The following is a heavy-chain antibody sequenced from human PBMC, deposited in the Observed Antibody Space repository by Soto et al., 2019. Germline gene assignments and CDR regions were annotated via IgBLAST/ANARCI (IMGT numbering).Heavy chain of an antibody. CDR1: GFSLSTSGVG. CDR2: IYWDDDK. J-gene: IGHJ4*02. Sequence: QITLKESGPPLVKPTQTLTLTCTFSGFSLSTSGVGVGWIRQPPGKALEWLALIYWDDDKRYNPSLKSRLTITKDTSKNQVVLTMTNMDPVDTATYYCAHRTGSGTEYYFDYWGQGTLVTVSS. CDR3: AHRTGSGTEYYFDY. V-gene: IGHV2-5*02. D-gene: IGHD3-10*01.